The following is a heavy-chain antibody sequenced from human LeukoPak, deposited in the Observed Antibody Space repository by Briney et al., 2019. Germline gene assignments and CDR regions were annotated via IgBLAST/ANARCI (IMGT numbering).Heavy chain of an antibody. D-gene: IGHD6-19*01. CDR3: ARDSGGRWLGIDY. V-gene: IGHV4-39*07. Sequence: SETLSLTCTVSGGSISSSSYYWGWIRQPPGKGLEWIGSIYYSGSTYYNPSLKSRVTISVDTSKNQFSLKLSSVTAADTAVYYCARDSGGRWLGIDYWGQGTLVTVSS. J-gene: IGHJ4*02. CDR2: IYYSGST. CDR1: GGSISSSSYY.